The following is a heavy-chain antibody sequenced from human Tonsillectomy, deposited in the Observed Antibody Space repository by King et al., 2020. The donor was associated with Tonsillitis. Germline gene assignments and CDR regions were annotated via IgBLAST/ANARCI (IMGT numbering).Heavy chain of an antibody. CDR3: TTEGMREYGSGIDS. V-gene: IGHV3-15*07. CDR2: INSKPDGGTT. D-gene: IGHD3-10*01. J-gene: IGHJ4*02. Sequence: VQLVESGGGLVNPGGSFRLSCAASGFTFTDTWMHWVRQAPGKGLEWVGRINSKPDGGTTDYAAPVKGRFTISRDGSKNTLYLQMNSLETEDTAVYYCTTEGMREYGSGIDSWGQGTLVTVSS. CDR1: GFTFTDTW.